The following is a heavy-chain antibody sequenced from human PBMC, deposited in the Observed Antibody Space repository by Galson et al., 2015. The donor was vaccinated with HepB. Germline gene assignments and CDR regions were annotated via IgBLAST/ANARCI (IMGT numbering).Heavy chain of an antibody. CDR2: IDPSFGDT. J-gene: IGHJ6*02. D-gene: IGHD2-2*01. CDR1: GSTFTDYY. V-gene: IGHV1-2*02. CDR3: ARQYHVTLSYYYALDV. Sequence: SVTVSCKASGSTFTDYYVHWVRQAPGQGLEWVGWIDPSFGDTKYAQKFQGKVTMTRDTSINTVYMEVSGLRSDDTAVYYCARQYHVTLSYYYALDVWGQGTTVTVSS.